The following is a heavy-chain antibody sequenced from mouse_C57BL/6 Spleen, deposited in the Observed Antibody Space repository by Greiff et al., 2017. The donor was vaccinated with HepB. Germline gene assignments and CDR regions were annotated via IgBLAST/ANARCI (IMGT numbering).Heavy chain of an antibody. D-gene: IGHD1-1*01. Sequence: EVQLVESGPELVKPGASVKMSCKASGYTFTDYNMHWVKQSHGKSLEWIGYINPNNGGTSYNQKFKGKATLTVNKSSSTAYMELRSLTSEDSAVYYCALITTVVATDDYFDYWGQGTTLIVSS. V-gene: IGHV1-22*01. J-gene: IGHJ2*01. CDR1: GYTFTDYN. CDR3: ALITTVVATDDYFDY. CDR2: INPNNGGT.